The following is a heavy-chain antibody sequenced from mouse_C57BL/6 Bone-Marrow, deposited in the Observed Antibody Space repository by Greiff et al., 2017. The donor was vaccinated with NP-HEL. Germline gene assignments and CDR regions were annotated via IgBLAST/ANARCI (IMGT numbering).Heavy chain of an antibody. V-gene: IGHV1-59*01. CDR2: IDPSASYT. Sequence: QVQLQQPGAELVRPGTSVKLSCKASGYTFTSYWMHWVKQRPGQGLEWIGVIDPSASYTNYNQKFKGKATLTVDTSSSTAYMQLSSLTSEDSAVYYCARNYYGSSYFDYWGQGTTLTVSS. D-gene: IGHD1-1*01. J-gene: IGHJ2*01. CDR1: GYTFTSYW. CDR3: ARNYYGSSYFDY.